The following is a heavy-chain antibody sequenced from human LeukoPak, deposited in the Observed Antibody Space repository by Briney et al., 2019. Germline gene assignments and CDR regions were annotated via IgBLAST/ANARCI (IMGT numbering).Heavy chain of an antibody. Sequence: GGSLRLSCAASGFTFGTYAMGWVRQAPGEGLEWVSSIKGGGGDPFYADSVRGRFTISRDKSKNTLYLQLNSLRAEDTAVYFCAQGGHDFNPFYYWGQGTLVTVSS. V-gene: IGHV3-23*01. CDR1: GFTFGTYA. J-gene: IGHJ4*02. CDR3: AQGGHDFNPFYY. CDR2: IKGGGGDP. D-gene: IGHD2-21*02.